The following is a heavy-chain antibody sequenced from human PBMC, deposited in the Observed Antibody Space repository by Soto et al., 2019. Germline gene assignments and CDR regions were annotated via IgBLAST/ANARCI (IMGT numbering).Heavy chain of an antibody. CDR1: GGSISSGDYY. D-gene: IGHD3-22*01. V-gene: IGHV4-30-4*01. CDR3: ARVNYYDSSGYYLGSRIDY. Sequence: QVQLQESGPGLVKPSQTLSLTCTVSGGSISSGDYYWSWIRQPPGKGLEWIGYIYYSGSTYYNPSRKSRVTISVDTSKNQFSLKLSSVTAADTAVYYCARVNYYDSSGYYLGSRIDYWGQGTLVTVSS. CDR2: IYYSGST. J-gene: IGHJ4*02.